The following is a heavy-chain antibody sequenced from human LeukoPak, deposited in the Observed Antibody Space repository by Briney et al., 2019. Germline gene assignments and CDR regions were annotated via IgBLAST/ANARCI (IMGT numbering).Heavy chain of an antibody. Sequence: GTSVEVSCKASGFTFTSSAMQWVRQARGQRLEWIGWIVVGSGNTNYAQKFQERVTITRDMSTSTAYKELSSLRSEDTAVYYCAARARITGTTYYYGMDFWGQGTTVTVSS. CDR3: AARARITGTTYYYGMDF. CDR2: IVVGSGNT. CDR1: GFTFTSSA. V-gene: IGHV1-58*02. D-gene: IGHD1-20*01. J-gene: IGHJ6*02.